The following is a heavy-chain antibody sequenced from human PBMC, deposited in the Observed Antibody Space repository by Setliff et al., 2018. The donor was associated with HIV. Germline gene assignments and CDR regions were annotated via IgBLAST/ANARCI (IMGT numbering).Heavy chain of an antibody. J-gene: IGHJ6*03. Sequence: GGSLRLSCAASGFTFSNYGMNWVRQAPGKGLEWVAFIRFDGYNKYYADSVKGRFTISRDNAKNSLYLQMNSLTAEDTAVYYCARARRDASGYWGHFFYYMDVGGKGTTVTVSS. CDR2: IRFDGYNK. V-gene: IGHV3-30*02. D-gene: IGHD3-22*01. CDR1: GFTFSNYG. CDR3: ARARRDASGYWGHFFYYMDV.